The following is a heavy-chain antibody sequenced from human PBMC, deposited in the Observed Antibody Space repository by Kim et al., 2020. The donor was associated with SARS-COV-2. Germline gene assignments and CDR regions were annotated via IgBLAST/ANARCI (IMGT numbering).Heavy chain of an antibody. CDR2: EK. V-gene: IGHV3-7*01. CDR3: ARDIRGTWFDP. J-gene: IGHJ5*02. Sequence: EKYDIDAVKGRITISRDNAKNLMYPQMSGLRAEDTAVYYCARDIRGTWFDPWGQGTLVTVSS. D-gene: IGHD3-16*01.